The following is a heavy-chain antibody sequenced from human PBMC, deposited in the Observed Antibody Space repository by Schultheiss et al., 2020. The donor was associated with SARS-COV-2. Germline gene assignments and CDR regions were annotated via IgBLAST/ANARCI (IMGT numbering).Heavy chain of an antibody. Sequence: GESLKISCVASGFTLSDYWMHWVRQAPGKGLVWVSRINSDGSRTYYADSVKGRFTISKDNAKNILYLQVSSLTAEDTAVYYCARGGLLGGLDYWGQGILVTVSS. CDR3: ARGGLLGGLDY. V-gene: IGHV3-74*01. J-gene: IGHJ4*02. CDR2: INSDGSRT. CDR1: GFTLSDYW. D-gene: IGHD2-15*01.